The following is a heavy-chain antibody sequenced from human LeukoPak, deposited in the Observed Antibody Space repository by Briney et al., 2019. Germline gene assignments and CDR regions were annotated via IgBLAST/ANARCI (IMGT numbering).Heavy chain of an antibody. D-gene: IGHD5-12*01. CDR2: ISSSSSTI. V-gene: IGHV3-48*01. Sequence: GGSLRLSCAASGFTFSSYSMNWVRQAPGKGLEWVSYISSSSSTIYYADSVKGRFTISRDSAKNSLYLRMNSLRAEDTAVYYCAREEVATIIDYWGQGTLVTVSS. CDR1: GFTFSSYS. CDR3: AREEVATIIDY. J-gene: IGHJ4*02.